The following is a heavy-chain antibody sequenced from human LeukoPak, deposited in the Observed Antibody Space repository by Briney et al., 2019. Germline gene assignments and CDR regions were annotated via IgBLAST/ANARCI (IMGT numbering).Heavy chain of an antibody. Sequence: GGSLRLSCAASGFTFSSYAMSWVRQAPGKGLEWVSAISGSGGSTYYADSVKGRFTISRDNSKNTLYLQMNSLRAEDTAVYYSAKAPLPYSSGWYYFQHWGQGTLVTVSS. J-gene: IGHJ1*01. CDR2: ISGSGGST. D-gene: IGHD6-19*01. V-gene: IGHV3-23*01. CDR3: AKAPLPYSSGWYYFQH. CDR1: GFTFSSYA.